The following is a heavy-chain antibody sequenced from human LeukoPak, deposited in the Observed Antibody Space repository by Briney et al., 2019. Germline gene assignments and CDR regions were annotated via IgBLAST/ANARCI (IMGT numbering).Heavy chain of an antibody. J-gene: IGHJ6*02. CDR1: GLTFSTFA. CDR2: FSGSGAST. V-gene: IGHV3-23*01. D-gene: IGHD2/OR15-2a*01. Sequence: GGSLRLSCAASGLTFSTFAMSCVRQAPGTGLEWVSCFSGSGASTYYADSVKGRFTISRDNSKNTLYLQMNSLRAEDTAVSYCPTFSPTRLVIYYYYGMDVWGQGTTVTVSS. CDR3: PTFSPTRLVIYYYYGMDV.